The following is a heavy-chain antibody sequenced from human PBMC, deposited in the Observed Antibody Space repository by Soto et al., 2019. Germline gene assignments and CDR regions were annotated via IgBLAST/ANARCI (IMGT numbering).Heavy chain of an antibody. Sequence: PGGSLRLSCAASGFTFDDHTLHWVRQAPGKGLEWVSLISWDGGSAYYADSVKGRFTISRDNIKDSLYLQMNSLRTDDTALYYCAKDGNVDAYVGDFDIWGQGTMVTVSS. J-gene: IGHJ3*02. CDR2: ISWDGGSA. V-gene: IGHV3-43*01. D-gene: IGHD3-16*01. CDR3: AKDGNVDAYVGDFDI. CDR1: GFTFDDHT.